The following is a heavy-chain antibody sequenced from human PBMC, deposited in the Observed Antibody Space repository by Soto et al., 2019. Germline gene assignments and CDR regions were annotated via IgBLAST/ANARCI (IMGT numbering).Heavy chain of an antibody. CDR1: GFTFSSYS. V-gene: IGHV3-21*01. J-gene: IGHJ5*02. D-gene: IGHD2-2*01. Sequence: GGSLRLSCAASGFTFSSYSMNWVRQAPGKGLEWVSSISSTSSYIYYADSVRGRFSISRDNAKNSLYLQMNSLRAEDTAVYYCVWGYCSSTSCYNWFDPWGQGTLVTVSS. CDR3: VWGYCSSTSCYNWFDP. CDR2: ISSTSSYI.